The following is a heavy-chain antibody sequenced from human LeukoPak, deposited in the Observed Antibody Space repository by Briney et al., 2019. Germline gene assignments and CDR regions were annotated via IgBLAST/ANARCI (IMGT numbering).Heavy chain of an antibody. CDR2: IYYSGST. CDR3: ARDRSLGYYYYMDV. Sequence: PSETLSLTCTVSGGSISSYYWSWIRQPPGKGLEWIGYIYYSGSTNYNPSLKSRVTISVDTSKNQFSLKLSSVTAADTAVYYCARDRSLGYYYYMDVWGKGTTVTVSS. V-gene: IGHV4-59*12. CDR1: GGSISSYY. J-gene: IGHJ6*03.